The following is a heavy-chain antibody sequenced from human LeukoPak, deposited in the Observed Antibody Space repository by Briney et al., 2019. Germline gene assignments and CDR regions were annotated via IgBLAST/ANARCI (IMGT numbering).Heavy chain of an antibody. D-gene: IGHD3-10*01. CDR3: ARGTYYYGSGSPNWFDP. CDR1: GGSISSYY. J-gene: IGHJ5*02. V-gene: IGHV4-4*09. Sequence: NSSETLSLTCTVSGGSISSYYWSWIRQPPGRGLEWIGYIYTSGSTNYNPSLKSRVTISVDTSKNQFSLKLSSVTAADTAVYYCARGTYYYGSGSPNWFDPWGQGTLVTVSS. CDR2: IYTSGST.